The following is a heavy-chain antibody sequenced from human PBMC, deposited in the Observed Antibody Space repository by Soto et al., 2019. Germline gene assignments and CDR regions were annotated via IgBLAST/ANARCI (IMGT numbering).Heavy chain of an antibody. CDR3: ARARGGSSGWYAGDFDY. CDR2: INPNSGNI. V-gene: IGHV1-8*01. Sequence: ASVKVSCKASGDTFTTYDINWVRQATGHGLEWMGWINPNSGNIGYAQRFQGRVTMTRDTAIRTAYMEVSSLTSEDTAVYYCARARGGSSGWYAGDFDYWGQGTLVTVSS. CDR1: GDTFTTYD. J-gene: IGHJ4*02. D-gene: IGHD6-19*01.